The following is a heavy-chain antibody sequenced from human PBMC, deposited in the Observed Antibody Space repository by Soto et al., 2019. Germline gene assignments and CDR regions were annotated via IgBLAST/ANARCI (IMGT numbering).Heavy chain of an antibody. V-gene: IGHV3-21*01. D-gene: IGHD3-3*01. J-gene: IGHJ4*02. CDR1: GFTFSSYS. CDR2: ISSSSSYI. CDR3: ARGPTIDDRIRFLEWLLYRLFDY. Sequence: EVQLVESGGGLVKPGGSLRLSCAASGFTFSSYSMNWVRQAPGKGLEWVSSISSSSSYIYYADSVKGRFTISRDNAKNSLYLQMNSLRAEDTAVYYCARGPTIDDRIRFLEWLLYRLFDYWGQGTLVTVSS.